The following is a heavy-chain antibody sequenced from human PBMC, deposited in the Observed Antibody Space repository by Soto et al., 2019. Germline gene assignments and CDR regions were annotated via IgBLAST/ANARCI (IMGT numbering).Heavy chain of an antibody. V-gene: IGHV4-59*01. Sequence: SETLSLTCTVPGGSISSYYWIWIRQPPGKGLEWIGYISYSGSTNYNPSLKSRPTISVDTSKNQFSLKLRSVTAADTAVYYCARASPYGDYALDYWGQGTLVTVSS. CDR3: ARASPYGDYALDY. J-gene: IGHJ4*02. CDR1: GGSISSYY. CDR2: ISYSGST. D-gene: IGHD4-17*01.